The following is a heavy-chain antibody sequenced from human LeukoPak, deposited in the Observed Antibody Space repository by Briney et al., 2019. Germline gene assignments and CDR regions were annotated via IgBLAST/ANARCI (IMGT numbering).Heavy chain of an antibody. V-gene: IGHV1-69*05. J-gene: IGHJ4*02. CDR1: GGTFSSYA. CDR3: ARGAATISNFDY. Sequence: GASVKVSCKASGGTFSSYAISWVRQAPGQGLEWMGGIIPIFGTANYAQKLQGRVTMTTDTSTSTAYMELRSLRSGDTAVYYCARGAATISNFDYWGQGTLVTVSS. D-gene: IGHD5-24*01. CDR2: IIPIFGTA.